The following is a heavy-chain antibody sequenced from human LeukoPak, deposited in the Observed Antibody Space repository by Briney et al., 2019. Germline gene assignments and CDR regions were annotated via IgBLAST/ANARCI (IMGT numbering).Heavy chain of an antibody. Sequence: ASVKVSCKPSGHTYTSYGISWGRQAPGQGLEWMGWISAYNGNTNYAQKRQGRVTMTTDTSTSTAYMELRSLESDDTAVYYCARHVGDIWFGEMLRDWFDAWGQGTLVTVSS. D-gene: IGHD3-10*01. V-gene: IGHV1-18*01. J-gene: IGHJ5*02. CDR3: ARHVGDIWFGEMLRDWFDA. CDR2: ISAYNGNT. CDR1: GHTYTSYG.